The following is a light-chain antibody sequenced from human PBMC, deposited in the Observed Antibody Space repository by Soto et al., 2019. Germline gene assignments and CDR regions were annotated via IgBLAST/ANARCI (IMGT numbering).Light chain of an antibody. CDR1: DSIVHW. Sequence: RTQSPSTLSVYKKDRVAPTCRASDSIVHWVAWYQQKPGKAPKLLIYKAANLAGEVPSRFAGSGSGTDFTLTISLLQHDNVAKYCLQHYNCFSRTFGQGTNVAIK. J-gene: IGKJ1*01. V-gene: IGKV1-5*03. CDR3: QHYNCFSRT. CDR2: KAA.